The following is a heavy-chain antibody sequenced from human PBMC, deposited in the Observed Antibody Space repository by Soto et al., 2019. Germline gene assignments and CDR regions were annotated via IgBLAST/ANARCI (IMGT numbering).Heavy chain of an antibody. J-gene: IGHJ4*02. V-gene: IGHV1-58*01. D-gene: IGHD2-8*01. CDR3: AALGVNFDH. Sequence: SVKVSCKASGFTFTSSAVQWVRQARGQRLEWIGWIGVGSGNRHYAQKFQERVTITRDMPTNTAYMELSSLRSEDTAVYYCAALGVNFDHWGQGTLVTVSS. CDR1: GFTFTSSA. CDR2: IGVGSGNR.